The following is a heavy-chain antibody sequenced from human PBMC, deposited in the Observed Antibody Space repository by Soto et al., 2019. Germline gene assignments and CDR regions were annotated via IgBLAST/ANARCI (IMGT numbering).Heavy chain of an antibody. J-gene: IGHJ4*02. CDR3: AREDAGVFATLYYFDY. CDR2: TDYSGRT. CDR1: GGSVRGGDFF. D-gene: IGHD2-15*01. V-gene: IGHV4-61*08. Sequence: QVQLQESGPGLVRPSETLSLTCIVSGGSVRGGDFFWSWIRQPPGKGLEWVGYTDYSGRTNYNPALESRVTQSVDTSKNQFSLNLRSVTAEDTAVYYCAREDAGVFATLYYFDYLRQGTLVTVSS.